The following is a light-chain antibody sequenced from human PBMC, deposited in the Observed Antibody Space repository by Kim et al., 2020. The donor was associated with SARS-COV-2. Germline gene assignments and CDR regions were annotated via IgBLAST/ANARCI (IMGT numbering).Light chain of an antibody. CDR1: YSKIGAGYD. CDR2: GNN. CDR3: QSYDSSLSGSRV. J-gene: IGLJ2*01. V-gene: IGLV1-40*01. Sequence: VPISCTGSYSKIGAGYDVHWYQQLPGSAPKLLSYGNNNRPSGVPDRFSGSKAGTSASLAITGLQAEDEADYYCQSYDSSLSGSRVFGGGTKLTVL.